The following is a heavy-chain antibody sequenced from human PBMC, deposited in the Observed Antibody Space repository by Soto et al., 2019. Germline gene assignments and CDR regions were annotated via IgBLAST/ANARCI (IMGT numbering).Heavy chain of an antibody. V-gene: IGHV4-4*02. CDR1: GVSISSNNW. Sequence: PSETLSLTCAVSGVSISSNNWWTWVRQPPGKGLEWIGEIHHSGSTNYSPSLKSRVTISVDKSKNQFSLKLSSVTAAGTAVYYCASHIAARPYWGPGTLVTVSS. J-gene: IGHJ4*02. D-gene: IGHD6-6*01. CDR2: IHHSGST. CDR3: ASHIAARPY.